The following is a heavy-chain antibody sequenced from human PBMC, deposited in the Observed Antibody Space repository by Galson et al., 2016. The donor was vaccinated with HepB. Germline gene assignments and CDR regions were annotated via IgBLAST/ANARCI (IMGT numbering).Heavy chain of an antibody. Sequence: ETLSLTCAVSGASISDSNWWTWVRQVPGKGLEWIGYIYKTGSTNYSPSLKSRVTISVDTSRNQFSLKVRSVTAADTAVYYCARGVTGTPYFDFWGQGALVTVSS. D-gene: IGHD1-14*01. J-gene: IGHJ4*02. CDR1: GASISDSNW. V-gene: IGHV4-4*02. CDR2: IYKTGST. CDR3: ARGVTGTPYFDF.